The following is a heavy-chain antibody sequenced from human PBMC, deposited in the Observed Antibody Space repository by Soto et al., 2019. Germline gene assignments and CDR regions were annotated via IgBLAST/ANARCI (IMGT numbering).Heavy chain of an antibody. V-gene: IGHV1-69*06. CDR2: IIPIFGTA. CDR1: GGTFSSYA. J-gene: IGHJ6*02. CDR3: ARVGGYDFWSGYPRDYYYYGMDV. Sequence: SVKVSCKASGGTFSSYAISWVRQAPGQGLEWMGGIIPIFGTANYAQKFQGRVTITADKSTSTAYMELSSLRSEDTAVYYCARVGGYDFWSGYPRDYYYYGMDVWGQGTTVTVSS. D-gene: IGHD3-3*01.